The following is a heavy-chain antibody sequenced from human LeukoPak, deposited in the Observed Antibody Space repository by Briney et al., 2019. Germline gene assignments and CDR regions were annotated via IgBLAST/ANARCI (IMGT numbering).Heavy chain of an antibody. J-gene: IGHJ3*02. D-gene: IGHD2-2*01. CDR2: VKDDGIST. Sequence: PGGSLRLSCAASGFTFTKFWMHWVRQAPGRGLVWVSRVKDDGISTLYADSVKGRFTISRDNAKNTLYLQMNSLRADDTALYYCATGPYAAFEMWGQGTMVTGSS. V-gene: IGHV3-74*01. CDR3: ATGPYAAFEM. CDR1: GFTFTKFW.